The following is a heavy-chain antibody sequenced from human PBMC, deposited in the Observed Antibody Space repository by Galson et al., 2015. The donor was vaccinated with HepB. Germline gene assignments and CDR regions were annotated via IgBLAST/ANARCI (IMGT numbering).Heavy chain of an antibody. V-gene: IGHV1-69*06. Sequence: SVKVSCKASGGTFSSYAISWVRQAPGQGLEWMGGIIPIFGTANYAQKFQGRVTITADKSTSTAYMELSSLRSEDTAVYYCELVVPAAAPYYYYGMDVWGQGTTVTVSS. CDR2: IIPIFGTA. CDR3: ELVVPAAAPYYYYGMDV. J-gene: IGHJ6*02. CDR1: GGTFSSYA. D-gene: IGHD2-2*01.